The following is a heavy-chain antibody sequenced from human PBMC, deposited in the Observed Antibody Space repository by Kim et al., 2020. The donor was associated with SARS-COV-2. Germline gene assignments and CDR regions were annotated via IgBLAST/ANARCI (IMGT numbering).Heavy chain of an antibody. Sequence: SETLSLTCAVNGGSFSGYYWSWIRQSPGNGLEWIGEINLRGSTNYNPSLKSRVTISADTSKNQFSLNLTSVTAAATAVYYCARGRGSSWFNWFDSWGQG. D-gene: IGHD6-13*01. CDR1: GGSFSGYY. CDR2: INLRGST. CDR3: ARGRGSSWFNWFDS. J-gene: IGHJ5*02. V-gene: IGHV4-34*01.